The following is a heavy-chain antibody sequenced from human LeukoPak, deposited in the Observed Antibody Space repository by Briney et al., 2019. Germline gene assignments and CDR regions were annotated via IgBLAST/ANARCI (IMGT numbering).Heavy chain of an antibody. D-gene: IGHD1-26*01. Sequence: SETLSLTCSVYGGSFSDYYWSWIRQPPGKGLEWIGEINHSGSTNYNPSLKSRVTISVDTSKNQFSLKLSSVTAADTAVYYCARGYMPTSGLDYWGQGTLVTVSS. CDR1: GGSFSDYY. CDR2: INHSGST. V-gene: IGHV4-34*01. J-gene: IGHJ4*02. CDR3: ARGYMPTSGLDY.